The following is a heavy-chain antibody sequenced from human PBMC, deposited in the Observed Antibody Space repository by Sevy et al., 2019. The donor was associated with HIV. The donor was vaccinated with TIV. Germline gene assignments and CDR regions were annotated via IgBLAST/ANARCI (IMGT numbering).Heavy chain of an antibody. V-gene: IGHV1-2*02. CDR3: ARGNYGSGSYYAPFDY. CDR2: INPNSGGT. CDR1: GYTFTGYY. Sequence: ASVKVSCKASGYTFTGYYMHWVRQAPGQGLEWMGWINPNSGGTNYAQKFQGRVTMTRDTSISTAYMELCRLGSDDTAVYYCARGNYGSGSYYAPFDYWGQGTLVTVSS. J-gene: IGHJ4*02. D-gene: IGHD3-10*01.